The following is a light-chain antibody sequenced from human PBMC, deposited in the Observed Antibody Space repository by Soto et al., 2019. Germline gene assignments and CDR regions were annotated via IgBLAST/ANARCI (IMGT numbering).Light chain of an antibody. CDR1: SSNIGAGYD. J-gene: IGLJ1*01. V-gene: IGLV1-40*01. Sequence: VLTQPPSVSGAPGQRVSLSCTGSSSNIGAGYDVHWYQQLPGTAPKLLIYGNSNRPSGVPDRFSGSKSGTSASLAITGLQAEDEADYYCQSYDSSLSGYVFGTGTKSPS. CDR3: QSYDSSLSGYV. CDR2: GNS.